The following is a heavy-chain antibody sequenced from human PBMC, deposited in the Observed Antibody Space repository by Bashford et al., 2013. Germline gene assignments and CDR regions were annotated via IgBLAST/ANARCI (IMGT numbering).Heavy chain of an antibody. J-gene: IGHJ6*02. D-gene: IGHD2-15*01. CDR1: GYTFTSYD. CDR3: ARGYGGYCSGGSCYTPYYYYYGMDV. CDR2: MNPNSGNT. Sequence: ASVKVSCKASGYTFTSYDINWVRQATGQGLEWMGWMNPNSGNTGYAQKFQGWVTVTRDTSISTAYMDLIRLTSDDSAVYYCARGYGGYCSGGSCYTPYYYYYGMDVWGRRDHGHRLL. V-gene: IGHV1-8*01.